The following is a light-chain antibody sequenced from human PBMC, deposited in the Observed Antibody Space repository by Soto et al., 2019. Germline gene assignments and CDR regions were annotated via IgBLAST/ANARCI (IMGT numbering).Light chain of an antibody. J-gene: IGLJ2*01. CDR2: EVS. CDR3: CSYAGSSTWMV. V-gene: IGLV2-23*02. CDR1: SSDVGSYNL. Sequence: QSVLTQPASVSGSPGQSITISCTGTSSDVGSYNLVSWYQQHPGKAPKLMIYEVSKRPSGVSNRFSGSKSGNTASLTISGLQAEDEADYYCCSYAGSSTWMVFGGGTKLTVL.